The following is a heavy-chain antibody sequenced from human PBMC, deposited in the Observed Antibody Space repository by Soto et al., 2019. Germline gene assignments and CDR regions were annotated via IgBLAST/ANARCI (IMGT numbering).Heavy chain of an antibody. J-gene: IGHJ5*01. CDR1: GYTFTACY. CDR3: GRTISGSYFLFDS. Sequence: QVQLVQSGAEVKKPGASVKVSCKASGYTFTACYIPWVRQAPGQGLEWMGWIDPNSGGTNYAQKFQGWVTMSRDTSINTAYMELSRLRSDDTAVYYCGRTISGSYFLFDSWGQGTLVTVSS. V-gene: IGHV1-2*04. D-gene: IGHD1-26*01. CDR2: IDPNSGGT.